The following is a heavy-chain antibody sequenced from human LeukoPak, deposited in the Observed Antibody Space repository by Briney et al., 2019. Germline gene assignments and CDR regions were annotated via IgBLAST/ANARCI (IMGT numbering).Heavy chain of an antibody. CDR2: IIPILGIA. V-gene: IGHV1-69*04. D-gene: IGHD3-22*01. Sequence: ASGKVSCKASGGTFSSYAISWVRQAPGQGLEWMGRIIPILGIANYAQKFQGRVTITADKSTSTAYMELSSLRSEDTAVYYCARAWGWGSSGIAYYFDYWGQGTLVTVSS. CDR3: ARAWGWGSSGIAYYFDY. J-gene: IGHJ4*02. CDR1: GGTFSSYA.